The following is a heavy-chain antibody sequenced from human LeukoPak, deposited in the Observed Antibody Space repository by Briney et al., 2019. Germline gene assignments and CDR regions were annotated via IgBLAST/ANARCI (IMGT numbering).Heavy chain of an antibody. CDR3: ARKLRSSTWSVLFDP. CDR2: INHSGST. Sequence: PSETLSLTCAVYGGSFSGYYWSWIRQPPGNGLEWIGEINHSGSTNYNPSLKSRVTISVDTSKNQFSLKLSSVTAADTVVYYCARKLRSSTWSVLFDPWGQGTLVTVSS. V-gene: IGHV4-34*01. CDR1: GGSFSGYY. D-gene: IGHD6-13*01. J-gene: IGHJ5*02.